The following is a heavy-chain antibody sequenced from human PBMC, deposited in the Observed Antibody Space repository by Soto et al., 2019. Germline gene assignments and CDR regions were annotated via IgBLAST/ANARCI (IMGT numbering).Heavy chain of an antibody. CDR3: AHSPNYYQYDWFDP. V-gene: IGHV2-5*02. CDR2: IYWDDDK. Sequence: QITLKQSGPTLVKPTQTLTLTCTFSVFSLTTRGVGVGWIRQPPGKALECLALIYWDDDKRYSPSLPSRLSSTEDSSKNQVFLTMTNVDPVDTATYDCAHSPNYYQYDWFDPWGQGTLVSVSS. D-gene: IGHD3-16*01. J-gene: IGHJ5*02. CDR1: VFSLTTRGVG.